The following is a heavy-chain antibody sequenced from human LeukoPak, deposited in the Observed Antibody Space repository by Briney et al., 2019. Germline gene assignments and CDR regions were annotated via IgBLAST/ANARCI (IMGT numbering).Heavy chain of an antibody. CDR2: IRYDGSNK. J-gene: IGHJ4*02. D-gene: IGHD5-18*01. V-gene: IGHV3-30*02. CDR1: GFTFSSYG. CDR3: AKGYTAMVHYFVY. Sequence: GGSLRLSCAASGFTFSSYGMHWVRQAPGKGLEWVAFIRYDGSNKYYADSVKGRFTISRDNSKNTLYLQMNSLRAEDTAVYYCAKGYTAMVHYFVYWGQGTLVTVSS.